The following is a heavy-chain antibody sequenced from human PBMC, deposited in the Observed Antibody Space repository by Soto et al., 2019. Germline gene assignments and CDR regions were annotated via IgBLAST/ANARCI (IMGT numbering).Heavy chain of an antibody. CDR1: GFTFSSYG. CDR2: ISYDGSNK. CDR3: AKDEYSYGYPFDY. D-gene: IGHD5-18*01. J-gene: IGHJ4*02. Sequence: QVQLVESGGGVVQPGRSLRLSCAASGFTFSSYGMHWVRQAPGKGLEWVAVISYDGSNKYYADSVKGRFTISRDNSKNTLYLQMNSPRAEDTAVYYCAKDEYSYGYPFDYWGQGTLVTVSS. V-gene: IGHV3-30*18.